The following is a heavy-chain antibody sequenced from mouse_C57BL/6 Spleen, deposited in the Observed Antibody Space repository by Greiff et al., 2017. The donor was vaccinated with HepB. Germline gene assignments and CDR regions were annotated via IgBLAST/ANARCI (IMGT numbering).Heavy chain of an antibody. CDR2: IYPGSGST. CDR3: ARLGDYDDEGFDY. CDR1: GYTFTSYW. D-gene: IGHD2-4*01. Sequence: VQLQQSGAELAKPGASVKLSCKASGYTFTSYWMHWVKQRPGQGLEWIGDIYPGSGSTNYNEKFKSKATLTVDTSSSTAYMQLSSLTSEDSAVYYCARLGDYDDEGFDYWGQGTTLTVSS. V-gene: IGHV1-55*01. J-gene: IGHJ2*01.